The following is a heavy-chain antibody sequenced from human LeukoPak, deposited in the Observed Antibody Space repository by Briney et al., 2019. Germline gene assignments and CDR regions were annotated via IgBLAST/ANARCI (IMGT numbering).Heavy chain of an antibody. CDR1: GFTFSSYA. J-gene: IGHJ4*02. CDR3: ATDLSIAAPPGPLDY. Sequence: GGSLRLSCAASGFTFSSYAMHWVRQAPGKGLEWVAVISYDGSNKYYADSVKGRFIISRDNSKNTLYLQMNSLRAEDTAVYYCATDLSIAAPPGPLDYWGQGTLVTVSS. V-gene: IGHV3-30-3*01. CDR2: ISYDGSNK. D-gene: IGHD6-6*01.